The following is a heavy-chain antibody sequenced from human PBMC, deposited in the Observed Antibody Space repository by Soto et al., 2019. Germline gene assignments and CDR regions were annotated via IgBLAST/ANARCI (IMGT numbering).Heavy chain of an antibody. Sequence: ASVTVSCKPSGYPFTSYDINWVRRATGQGLEWMGWMNPNSGNTGYALKFQGRVTMTGNTSISTAYMELSSLRSEDTAIYYCARRAVRGLIIVDYWGQGTLVTVSS. CDR1: GYPFTSYD. V-gene: IGHV1-8*01. CDR3: ARRAVRGLIIVDY. CDR2: MNPNSGNT. J-gene: IGHJ4*02. D-gene: IGHD3-10*01.